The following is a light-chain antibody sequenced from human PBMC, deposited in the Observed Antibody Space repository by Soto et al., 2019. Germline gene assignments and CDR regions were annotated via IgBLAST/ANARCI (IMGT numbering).Light chain of an antibody. V-gene: IGLV1-44*01. CDR3: AAWGDSLNGVV. CDR1: SSNIGSNN. Sequence: QSVLTQPPSASGTPGQRVTISCSGSSSNIGSNNVNWYKQLPGTAPKLLIYSNNQRPSGVPDRFSGSKSGTSASLAISGLQSEDEADYFCAAWGDSLNGVVFGGGTKLTFL. CDR2: SNN. J-gene: IGLJ2*01.